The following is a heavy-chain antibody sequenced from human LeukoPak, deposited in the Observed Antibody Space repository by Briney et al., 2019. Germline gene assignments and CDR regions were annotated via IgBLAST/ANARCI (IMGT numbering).Heavy chain of an antibody. D-gene: IGHD4-17*01. Sequence: SETLSLTCTVSGGSISSYYWSWIRQPPGKGLEWIGSIYHSGNTYYNPSLKGRVTILVDTSKNQFFLKVTSVTAADAAVYYCARPKYGDAAYFALWGRGALVTVSS. CDR1: GGSISSYY. J-gene: IGHJ2*01. CDR2: IYHSGNT. CDR3: ARPKYGDAAYFAL. V-gene: IGHV4-59*08.